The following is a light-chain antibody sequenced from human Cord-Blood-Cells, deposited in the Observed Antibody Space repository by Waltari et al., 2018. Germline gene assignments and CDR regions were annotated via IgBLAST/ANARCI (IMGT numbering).Light chain of an antibody. CDR1: SSDVGSYNF. Sequence: QSALTQPASVSGSPGQSITISCTGTSSDVGSYNFVSCYQKHPGKAPKRMIYEGRKRPSGVSNRFSGSKSGNTASLTISGLQAEDEADYYCCSYAGSVVFGGGTKLTVL. V-gene: IGLV2-23*01. CDR2: EGR. CDR3: CSYAGSVV. J-gene: IGLJ2*01.